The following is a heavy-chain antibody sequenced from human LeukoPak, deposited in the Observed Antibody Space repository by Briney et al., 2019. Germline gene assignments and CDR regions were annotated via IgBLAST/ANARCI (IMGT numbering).Heavy chain of an antibody. Sequence: GEPLKISCTGSGYSFTSYWIGWVRQMPGKGLECLEIIYPGDSDTRYSPSFQGQVTISADKSISTAYLQWSSLKASHTAMYYCARRGRYYGSGSYGYWGQGTLVTVST. V-gene: IGHV5-51*01. CDR1: GYSFTSYW. CDR2: IYPGDSDT. D-gene: IGHD3-10*01. J-gene: IGHJ4*02. CDR3: ARRGRYYGSGSYGY.